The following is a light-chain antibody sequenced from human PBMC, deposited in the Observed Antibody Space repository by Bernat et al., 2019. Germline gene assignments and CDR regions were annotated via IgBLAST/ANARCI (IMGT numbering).Light chain of an antibody. J-gene: IGLJ1*01. CDR1: SSDVGGYNL. V-gene: IGLV2-23*02. Sequence: QSALTQPASVSGSPGQSITISCTGTSSDVGGYNLVSWYQQHPGKAPKLMIYEVTKRPSGVSNRFSGPKSGNTASLTIPGAQAEHEADYYCCSYAGSSTYVFGTGTKVTVL. CDR3: CSYAGSSTYV. CDR2: EVT.